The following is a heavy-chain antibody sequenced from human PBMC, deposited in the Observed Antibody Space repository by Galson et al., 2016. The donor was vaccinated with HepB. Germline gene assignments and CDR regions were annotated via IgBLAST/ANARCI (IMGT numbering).Heavy chain of an antibody. CDR2: ISRSGDAT. Sequence: SLRLSCAASGFTFSSYAMDCVRQAPRKGLEWVSAISRSGDATYYADSVKGRFTIFRDNSKDTLYLQMNSLRADDTAVYYCAKRVSSSKYCDYWGQGTLVTVSS. CDR3: AKRVSSSKYCDY. CDR1: GFTFSSYA. J-gene: IGHJ4*02. V-gene: IGHV3-23*01. D-gene: IGHD2-2*01.